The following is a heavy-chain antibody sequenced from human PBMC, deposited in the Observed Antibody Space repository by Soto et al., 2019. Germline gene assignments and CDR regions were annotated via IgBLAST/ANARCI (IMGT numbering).Heavy chain of an antibody. CDR3: AKASRDYGDTVKPYLFFGMDV. V-gene: IGHV3-23*01. CDR1: GFSFHNYV. CDR2: INKNGVRT. Sequence: EVQLLESGGGVVQPGGSLRLSCAASGFSFHNYVMTWIRQAPGKGLEWVAAINKNGVRTFYADFVRGRFTISRDNSNNIVYLEINGLRAEHTAKYFCAKASRDYGDTVKPYLFFGMDVWGLGTTVIVSS. D-gene: IGHD4-17*01. J-gene: IGHJ6*02.